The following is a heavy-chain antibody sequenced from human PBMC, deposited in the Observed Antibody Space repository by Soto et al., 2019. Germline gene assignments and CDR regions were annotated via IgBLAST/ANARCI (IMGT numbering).Heavy chain of an antibody. CDR1: GFTFSSYW. D-gene: IGHD6-13*01. CDR3: ASFPPYSSSWPY. J-gene: IGHJ4*02. CDR2: IKQDGSEK. V-gene: IGHV3-7*01. Sequence: GGSLRLSCAASGFTFSSYWMSWVRQAPGKRLEWVANIKQDGSEKYYVDSVKGRFTISRDNAKNSLYLQMNSLRAEDTAVYYCASFPPYSSSWPYWGQGTLVTVSS.